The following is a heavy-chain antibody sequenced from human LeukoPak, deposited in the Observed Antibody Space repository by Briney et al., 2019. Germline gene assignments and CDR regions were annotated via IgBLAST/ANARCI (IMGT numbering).Heavy chain of an antibody. CDR3: ARGFWYYDILTGYLH. V-gene: IGHV3-48*03. D-gene: IGHD3-9*01. J-gene: IGHJ4*02. CDR2: ISSSGSTI. CDR1: GFTFSSYE. Sequence: GGSLRLSCAASGFTFSSYEMNWVRQAPGKGLEWVSYISSSGSTIYYADSVKGRFTIFRDNAKNSLYLQMNSLRAEDTAVYYCARGFWYYDILTGYLHWGQGTLVTVSS.